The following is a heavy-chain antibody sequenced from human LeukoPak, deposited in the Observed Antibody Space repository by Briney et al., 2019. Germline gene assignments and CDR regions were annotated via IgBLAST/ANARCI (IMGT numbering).Heavy chain of an antibody. D-gene: IGHD4-17*01. CDR3: AKRGTVTTFGHCDY. CDR2: IKQDGSEK. Sequence: PGGSLRLSCAASGFTFSSYGMHWVRQAPGKGLEWVANIKQDGSEKYYVDSVKGRFTISRDNAKNSLYLQMNSLRAEDTAVYYCAKRGTVTTFGHCDYWGQGTLVTVSS. CDR1: GFTFSSYG. J-gene: IGHJ4*02. V-gene: IGHV3-7*03.